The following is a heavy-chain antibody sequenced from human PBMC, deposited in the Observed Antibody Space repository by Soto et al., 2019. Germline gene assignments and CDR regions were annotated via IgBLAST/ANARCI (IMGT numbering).Heavy chain of an antibody. J-gene: IGHJ3*02. V-gene: IGHV3-11*01. CDR2: MSTSGSTI. D-gene: IGHD3-22*01. CDR3: ARVSDYYDTSGYYYCAFDI. CDR1: GFTFSDYY. Sequence: VQLVESGGTLVKPGGSLRLSCAVSGFTFSDYYMGWIRQAPGKGLEWISFMSTSGSTIYYADSVKGRFTVSRDNAKNALYLQMNSLRAEDTAVYYCARVSDYYDTSGYYYCAFDIWGQGTMVTVSS.